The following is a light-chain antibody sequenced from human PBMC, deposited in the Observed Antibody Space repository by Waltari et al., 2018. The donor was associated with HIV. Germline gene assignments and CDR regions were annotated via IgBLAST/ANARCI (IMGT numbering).Light chain of an antibody. V-gene: IGKV1-39*01. CDR3: QQSYGTPLT. J-gene: IGKJ3*01. CDR1: QNIDTF. CDR2: DTS. Sequence: DIQMTQSPSSLSASVGDTVTFTCRASQNIDTFLSWFQQTPGKAPTLLIHDTSRLHSGVPSRFSGSGSGTDFTLTISSLQSEDFATYYCQQSYGTPLTFGPGTKVDIK.